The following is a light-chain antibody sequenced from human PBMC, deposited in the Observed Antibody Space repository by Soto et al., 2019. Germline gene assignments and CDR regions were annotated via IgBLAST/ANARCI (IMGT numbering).Light chain of an antibody. CDR2: GAS. J-gene: IGKJ1*01. CDR1: QSVSSN. CDR3: QQYKKWWT. Sequence: EIVMTHSPATLSVSPCERATLSFRASQSVSSNLAWYQQKPGQAPRLLIYGASTRATGIPVRFSGSGSGTEFTLTITNLQSEDSALYFCQQYKKWWTFGQGTKVDIK. V-gene: IGKV3-15*01.